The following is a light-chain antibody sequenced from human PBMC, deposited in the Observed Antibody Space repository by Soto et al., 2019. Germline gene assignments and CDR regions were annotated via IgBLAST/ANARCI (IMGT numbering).Light chain of an antibody. CDR1: QSISTY. V-gene: IGKV1-39*01. Sequence: DIQMTQSPSSLPASVGDRVTITCRASQSISTYVNWYQQKAGKAPKLLIYDASSLYSGVPSRFSGSGSGTDFTLTISTLQHEDFAVYYCHQGQSWPRTFGQGTKVDIK. CDR3: HQGQSWPRT. J-gene: IGKJ1*01. CDR2: DAS.